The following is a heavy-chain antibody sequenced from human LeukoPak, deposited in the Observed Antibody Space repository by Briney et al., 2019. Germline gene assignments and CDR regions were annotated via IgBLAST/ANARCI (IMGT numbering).Heavy chain of an antibody. D-gene: IGHD2-2*02. CDR2: IIPIFGTA. V-gene: IGHV1-69*13. Sequence: SVKVSCKASGGTFSSYAISWVRQAPGQGLEWMGGIIPIFGTANYAQKFQGRVTITADESTSTAYMELSSLRSEDTAVYYCARDGGYCSSTSCYIGHWGQGTLVTVSS. CDR3: ARDGGYCSSTSCYIGH. J-gene: IGHJ4*02. CDR1: GGTFSSYA.